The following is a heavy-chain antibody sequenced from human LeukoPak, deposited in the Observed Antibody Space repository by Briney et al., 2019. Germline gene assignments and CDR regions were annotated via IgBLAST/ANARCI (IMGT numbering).Heavy chain of an antibody. CDR2: ISYDGNNK. J-gene: IGHJ4*02. CDR3: ARDSSDTYRFDY. CDR1: GFTFSSYA. V-gene: IGHV3-30-3*01. D-gene: IGHD1-26*01. Sequence: GGSLRLSCAASGFTFSSYAMHWVRQAPGKGLEWVAVISYDGNNKYYADSVKGRFTISRGNSKNTLYLQMNSLRAEDTAVYYCARDSSDTYRFDYWGQGTLVTVSS.